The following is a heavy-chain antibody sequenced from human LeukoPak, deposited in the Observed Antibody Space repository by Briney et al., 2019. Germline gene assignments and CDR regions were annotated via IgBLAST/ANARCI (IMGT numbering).Heavy chain of an antibody. V-gene: IGHV4-59*08. CDR3: ARRKRGFGWYENYYYYGMDV. J-gene: IGHJ6*02. CDR1: GGSISSYY. CDR2: IFYSGST. Sequence: SETLSLTCTVSGGSISSYYWSWIRQSPGKGLEWIGFIFYSGSTNYNPSLKSRVTISVDTSKNQFSLKLSSVTAADTAVYYCARRKRGFGWYENYYYYGMDVWGQGTTVTVSS. D-gene: IGHD6-19*01.